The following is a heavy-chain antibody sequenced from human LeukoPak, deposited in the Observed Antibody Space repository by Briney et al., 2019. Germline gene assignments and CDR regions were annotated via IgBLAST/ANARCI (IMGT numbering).Heavy chain of an antibody. CDR2: ITGSSSAK. V-gene: IGHV3-48*01. J-gene: IGHJ4*02. CDR3: TRDQEGSDY. Sequence: PGGSLRLSCVASGFTFSTYSMNWVRQAPGKGLEWVSYITGSSSAKYYADSVKGRFTISRDNAENSLYLQMNSLRAEDTAVYYCTRDQEGSDYWGQGTLVTVSS. CDR1: GFTFSTYS.